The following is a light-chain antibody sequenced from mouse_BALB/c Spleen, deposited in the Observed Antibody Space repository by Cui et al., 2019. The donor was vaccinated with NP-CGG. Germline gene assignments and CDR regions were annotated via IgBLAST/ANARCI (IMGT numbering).Light chain of an antibody. J-gene: IGLJ1*01. CDR2: GTN. Sequence: QAVVTQESALTTSPGETVTLTCRSITGAVTTSNYANWVQEKPDHLFTGLIGGTNNRAPGVPARFSGSLIGDKAALTITGAQTEDEAKYFCALWHSNHWVFGGGTTLTVL. CDR1: TGAVTTSNY. CDR3: ALWHSNHWV. V-gene: IGLV1*01.